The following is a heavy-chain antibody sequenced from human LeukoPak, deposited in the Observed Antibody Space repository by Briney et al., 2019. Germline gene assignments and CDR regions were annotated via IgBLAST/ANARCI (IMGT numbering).Heavy chain of an antibody. CDR3: AKEQLWFGEPPYYVDV. CDR2: ISSSGSTI. CDR1: GFTFSSYE. Sequence: GGSLRLSCAASGFTFSSYEMNWVRQAPGKGLEWVSHISSSGSTIYYADSVKGRFTISRDNAKNSLYLQMNSLRAEDTAVYYCAKEQLWFGEPPYYVDVWGKGTTVTVSS. V-gene: IGHV3-48*03. D-gene: IGHD3-10*01. J-gene: IGHJ6*03.